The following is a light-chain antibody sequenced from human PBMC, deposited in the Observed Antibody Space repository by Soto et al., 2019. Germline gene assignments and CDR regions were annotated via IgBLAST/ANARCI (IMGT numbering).Light chain of an antibody. J-gene: IGLJ2*01. CDR3: AAWDDSLNGVI. V-gene: IGLV1-36*01. Sequence: QSVLAQPPSVSEAPRQRVTMSCSGSISNIGNNAVNWYQQLPGKSPKLLIYYDDLLPSGVSDRFYGSKSGTSASLAISGLQSEDEAVYYCAAWDDSLNGVIFGGGTKLTVL. CDR1: ISNIGNNA. CDR2: YDD.